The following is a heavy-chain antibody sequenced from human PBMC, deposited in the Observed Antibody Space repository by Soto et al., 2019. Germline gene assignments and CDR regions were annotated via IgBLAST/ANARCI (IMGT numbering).Heavy chain of an antibody. CDR1: GFTFSSYA. D-gene: IGHD6-19*01. CDR2: ISYDGSNK. Sequence: GGSLRLSCAASGFTFSSYAMHWVRQAPGKGLEWVAVISYDGSNKYYADSVKGRFTISRDNSKNTLYLQMNSLRAEDTAVYYCARGYSSGWYDHYFDYWGQGTLVTVSS. V-gene: IGHV3-30-3*01. CDR3: ARGYSSGWYDHYFDY. J-gene: IGHJ4*02.